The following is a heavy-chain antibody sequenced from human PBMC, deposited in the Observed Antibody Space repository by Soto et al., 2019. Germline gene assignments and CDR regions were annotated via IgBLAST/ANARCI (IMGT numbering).Heavy chain of an antibody. J-gene: IGHJ3*01. CDR2: INTDGDVR. Sequence: LGGSLRLSCKVSGFTLSTSAINWVRQAPGKGLEWVSYINTDGDVRHYADSVKGRFTVSRDNAKNLVYLQMNNVGADDTAVYFCTRRDVFDLWGQGATVTVSS. CDR3: TRRDVFDL. V-gene: IGHV3-48*01. CDR1: GFTLSTSA.